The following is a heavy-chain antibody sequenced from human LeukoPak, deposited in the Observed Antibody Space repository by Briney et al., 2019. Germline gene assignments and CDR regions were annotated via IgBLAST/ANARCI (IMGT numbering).Heavy chain of an antibody. CDR3: AKSQGEQWLRTMPDY. V-gene: IGHV3-23*01. CDR2: ISGSGGST. J-gene: IGHJ4*02. D-gene: IGHD6-19*01. Sequence: GGSLRLSCAASGFTFSSYAMSWVRQAPGKGLEWVSAISGSGGSTYYADSVKGRFTISRDNSKNTPYLQMNSLRAEDTAVYYCAKSQGEQWLRTMPDYWGQGTLVTVSS. CDR1: GFTFSSYA.